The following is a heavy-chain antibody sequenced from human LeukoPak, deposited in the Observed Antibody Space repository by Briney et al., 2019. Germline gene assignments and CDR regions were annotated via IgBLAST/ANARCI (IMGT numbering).Heavy chain of an antibody. CDR1: GFTFDDYA. V-gene: IGHV3-9*03. CDR2: ISWNSGSI. J-gene: IGHJ4*02. CDR3: AKDKYYYDSGGLFDY. D-gene: IGHD3-22*01. Sequence: GRSLRLSCAASGFTFDDYAMHWVRQAPGKGLGWVSGISWNSGSIGYADSVKGRFTISRDNAKNSLFLQMNSLRAEDMALYYCAKDKYYYDSGGLFDYWGQGTLVTVSS.